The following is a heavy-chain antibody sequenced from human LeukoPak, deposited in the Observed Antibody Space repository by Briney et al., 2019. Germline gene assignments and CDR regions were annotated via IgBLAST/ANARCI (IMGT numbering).Heavy chain of an antibody. D-gene: IGHD2-8*01. J-gene: IGHJ6*03. CDR2: ISSSSSTI. Sequence: PGGSLRLSCAASGFTFSSYSMNWVRQAPGKGREWVSYISSSSSTIYYADSVKGRFTISRDNAKNSLYLQMNSLRAEDTAVYYCARERDIVLMVYATHYYYYYMDVWGKGTTVTVSS. CDR3: ARERDIVLMVYATHYYYYYMDV. V-gene: IGHV3-48*01. CDR1: GFTFSSYS.